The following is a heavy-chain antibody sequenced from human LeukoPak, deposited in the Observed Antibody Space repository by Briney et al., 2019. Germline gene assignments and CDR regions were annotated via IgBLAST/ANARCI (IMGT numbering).Heavy chain of an antibody. Sequence: SETLSLTCTVSGGSLSSSSYYWGWLRQPPGKGLEWIGSIYYSGSTYYNPSLKSRVTISVDTSKNQFSLKLSSVTAADTAVYYCASGYSSSWYAYWGQGTLVTVSS. CDR3: ASGYSSSWYAY. J-gene: IGHJ4*02. CDR1: GGSLSSSSYY. CDR2: IYYSGST. D-gene: IGHD6-13*01. V-gene: IGHV4-39*01.